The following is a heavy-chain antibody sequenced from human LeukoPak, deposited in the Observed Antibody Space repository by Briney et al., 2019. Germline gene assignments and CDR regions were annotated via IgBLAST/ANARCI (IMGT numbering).Heavy chain of an antibody. CDR2: INSDGSST. J-gene: IGHJ4*02. D-gene: IGHD7-27*01. CDR3: ARAPTNWVYFDS. CDR1: GFTFSNYW. Sequence: GGSLRLSCAASGFTFSNYWMHWVRQAPGKGLVWVSRINSDGSSTTYADSVKGRFAISRDNAKNTLFLQVSSPRAEDTAVYYCARAPTNWVYFDSWGQGTLVTVSS. V-gene: IGHV3-74*01.